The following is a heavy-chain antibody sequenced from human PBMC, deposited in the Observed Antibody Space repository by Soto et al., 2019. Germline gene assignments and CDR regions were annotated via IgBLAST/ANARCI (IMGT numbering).Heavy chain of an antibody. V-gene: IGHV4-39*07. CDR3: ARGGRGYSYGYFMAFDI. CDR1: GGSISSSSYD. CDR2: INHSGST. D-gene: IGHD5-18*01. Sequence: SETLSLTCTVSGGSISSSSYDWGWIRQPPGKGLEWIGEINHSGSTNYNPSLKSRVTISVDTSKNQFSLKLSSVTAADTAVYYCARGGRGYSYGYFMAFDIWGQGTMVTVSS. J-gene: IGHJ3*02.